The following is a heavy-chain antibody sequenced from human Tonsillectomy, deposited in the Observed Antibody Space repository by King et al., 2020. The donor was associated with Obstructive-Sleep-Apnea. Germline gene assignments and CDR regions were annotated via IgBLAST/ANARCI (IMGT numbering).Heavy chain of an antibody. V-gene: IGHV3-33*01. D-gene: IGHD3/OR15-3a*01. CDR1: GFTFNSFG. CDR3: ARDSPLRTGNYYGMDV. Sequence: VQLVESGGGVVQPGRSLRLSCAASGFTFNSFGMDWVRQAPGKGLEWVAFIWYDGSNKYYADSVKGRFTISIDNSKNTLYLQMNSLRAEDTAVYYCARDSPLRTGNYYGMDVWGRGTTVTVSS. J-gene: IGHJ6*02. CDR2: IWYDGSNK.